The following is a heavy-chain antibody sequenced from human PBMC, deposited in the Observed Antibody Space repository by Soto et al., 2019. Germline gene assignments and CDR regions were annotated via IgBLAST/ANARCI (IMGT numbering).Heavy chain of an antibody. V-gene: IGHV4-30-4*01. D-gene: IGHD1-1*01. CDR2: IYYSGSA. J-gene: IGHJ4*02. Sequence: PSETLSLTCTVSGGSISSGDFYWTWIRQPPGKGLEWIGYIYYSGSASYNPSLKSRVTISVDTSKNQFSLKLNYVTAADTAVYYCARARNWNGFAYWGQGTLVTAPQ. CDR3: ARARNWNGFAY. CDR1: GGSISSGDFY.